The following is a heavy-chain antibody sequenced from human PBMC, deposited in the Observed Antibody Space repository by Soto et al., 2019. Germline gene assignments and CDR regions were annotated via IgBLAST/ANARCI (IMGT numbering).Heavy chain of an antibody. J-gene: IGHJ6*02. CDR3: VMVDNYVTPTPQDV. Sequence: QVQLVQSGDEVKKPGASVKVSCKASGYIFVNYGIAWVRQAPGQGLEWMGWISPYTGNTHSATKVQGRLTMTTDTSTSTAYMDLGSLTSDDTAVYYCVMVDNYVTPTPQDVWGQGTSVTVSS. D-gene: IGHD3-16*01. CDR2: ISPYTGNT. CDR1: GYIFVNYG. V-gene: IGHV1-18*01.